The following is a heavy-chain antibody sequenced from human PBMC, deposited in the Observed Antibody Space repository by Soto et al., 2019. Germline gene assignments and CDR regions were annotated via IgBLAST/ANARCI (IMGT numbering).Heavy chain of an antibody. CDR3: ASLYCISTSCYGAWFDP. V-gene: IGHV1-69*12. Sequence: QVQLVQSGAEVKKPGSSVKVSCKASGGTFSSYAISWVRQAPGQGLEWMGGIIPIFGTANYAQKFQGRVTITADESTSTAYMELSSLRSEDTAVYYCASLYCISTSCYGAWFDPWGQGTLVTVSS. J-gene: IGHJ5*02. D-gene: IGHD2-2*01. CDR2: IIPIFGTA. CDR1: GGTFSSYA.